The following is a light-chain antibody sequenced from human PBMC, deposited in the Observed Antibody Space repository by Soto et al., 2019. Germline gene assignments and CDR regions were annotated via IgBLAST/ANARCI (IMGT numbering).Light chain of an antibody. V-gene: IGKV1D-13*01. CDR2: DVS. CDR3: QQFNNYPFT. CDR1: QGISGA. J-gene: IGKJ3*01. Sequence: ALQLTQSPSSLSASEGDRVTITCRASQGISGALAWYQQKPGKAPNLLIYDVSSLESGVPSRFSGSGSGTDFTLTISSLQPEDFATYYCQQFNNYPFTFGPGTKVDIK.